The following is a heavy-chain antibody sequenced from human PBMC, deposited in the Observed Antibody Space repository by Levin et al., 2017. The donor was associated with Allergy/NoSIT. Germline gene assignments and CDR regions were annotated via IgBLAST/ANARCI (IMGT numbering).Heavy chain of an antibody. CDR2: ISSSSSII. Sequence: LSLTCVASGFPFSSQSMNWVRQTPGKGLEWVSYISSSSSIIYYADSVKGRFTISRDNAKNSLYLQMNSLRAEDTAVYYCARNLPAADYWGQGTLVTVSS. CDR1: GFPFSSQS. D-gene: IGHD2-2*01. CDR3: ARNLPAADY. J-gene: IGHJ4*02. V-gene: IGHV3-48*01.